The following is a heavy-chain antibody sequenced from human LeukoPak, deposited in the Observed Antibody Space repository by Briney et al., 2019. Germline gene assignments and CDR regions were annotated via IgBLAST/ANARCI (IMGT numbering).Heavy chain of an antibody. CDR1: GYTFTGYY. Sequence: GASVNVSCKASGYTFTGYYMHWVRQAPGQGLEWMGWINPKNGGTNYAQKFQGRVTMTRDTSISTAYMELSRLRSDDTAMYYCARFYDSSAYYRNNWFDPCGQGTLVTVSS. V-gene: IGHV1-2*02. CDR3: ARFYDSSAYYRNNWFDP. CDR2: INPKNGGT. J-gene: IGHJ5*02. D-gene: IGHD3-22*01.